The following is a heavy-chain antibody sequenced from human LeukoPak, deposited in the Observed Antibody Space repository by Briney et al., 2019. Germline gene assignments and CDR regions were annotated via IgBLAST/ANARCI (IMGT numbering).Heavy chain of an antibody. V-gene: IGHV3-64*02. Sequence: GGSLGLSCVASGFSFRNYAIHWVRQAPGKGLEYVSVINTDGRITYYADSVKGRFTISRDNSKNTLYLQMNSLRAEDTAVYYCATEKGDSPDYWGQGTLVTVSS. D-gene: IGHD2-21*01. CDR3: ATEKGDSPDY. J-gene: IGHJ4*02. CDR2: INTDGRIT. CDR1: GFSFRNYA.